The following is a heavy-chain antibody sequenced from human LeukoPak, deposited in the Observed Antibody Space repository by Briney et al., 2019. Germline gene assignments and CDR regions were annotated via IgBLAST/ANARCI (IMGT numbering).Heavy chain of an antibody. D-gene: IGHD2-15*01. Sequence: GGSLRLSCAASGFTFSSYWMHWVRQAPGKGLVWVSRINSDGSSTSYADSVRGRFTISRDNAKNTLYLQMNSLRAEDTAVYYCARDGCSGGSCYQGGWFDPWGQGTLVTVSS. V-gene: IGHV3-74*01. J-gene: IGHJ5*02. CDR1: GFTFSSYW. CDR2: INSDGSST. CDR3: ARDGCSGGSCYQGGWFDP.